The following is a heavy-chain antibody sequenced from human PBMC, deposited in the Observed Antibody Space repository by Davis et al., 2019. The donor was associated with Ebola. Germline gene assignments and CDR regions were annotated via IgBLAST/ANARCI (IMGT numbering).Heavy chain of an antibody. V-gene: IGHV3-30*18. CDR2: ISYDGSNK. CDR1: GFTFSSYG. D-gene: IGHD4-17*01. Sequence: GESLKISCAASGFTFSSYGMHWVRQAPGKGLEWVAVISYDGSNKYYADSVKGRFTISRDNSKNTLYLQMNSLRAEDTAVYYCAKGTTADYWGQGTLVTVS. J-gene: IGHJ4*02. CDR3: AKGTTADY.